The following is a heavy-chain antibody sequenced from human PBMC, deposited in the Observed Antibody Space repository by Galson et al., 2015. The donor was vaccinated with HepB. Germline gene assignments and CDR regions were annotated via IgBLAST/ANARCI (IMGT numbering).Heavy chain of an antibody. Sequence: SLRLSCAASGFTYRTYAMSWVRQAPGKGLEWVSSISASGGSIYNADSVKGRFTISRDNSKNKLYLQMNSLRAEDTAVYYCAKDRGYCSGGTCYWDFWGQGTLVTVSS. J-gene: IGHJ4*02. CDR1: GFTYRTYA. CDR2: ISASGGSI. V-gene: IGHV3-23*01. D-gene: IGHD2-15*01. CDR3: AKDRGYCSGGTCYWDF.